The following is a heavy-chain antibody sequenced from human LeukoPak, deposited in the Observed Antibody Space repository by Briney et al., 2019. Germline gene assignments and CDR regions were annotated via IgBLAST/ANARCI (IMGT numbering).Heavy chain of an antibody. D-gene: IGHD1-1*01. CDR2: ISGSGGST. Sequence: GGSLRLSCAASGFTFSSYAMSWVRQAPGKRLEWVSTISGSGGSTYYADSVKGRFTISRDNSKNTLYLQMNSLRAEDTAVYYCAKDLTGTTSSYDYWGQGTLVTVSS. CDR3: AKDLTGTTSSYDY. J-gene: IGHJ4*02. CDR1: GFTFSSYA. V-gene: IGHV3-23*01.